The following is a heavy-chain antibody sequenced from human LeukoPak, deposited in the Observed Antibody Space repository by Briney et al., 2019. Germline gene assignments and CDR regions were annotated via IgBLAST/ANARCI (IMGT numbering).Heavy chain of an antibody. Sequence: GGSLRLSCAASGFTFSSYAMSWVRQAPGKGQEWVSAISGSGGNTYYADSVKGRFTISRDNSKNTLYLQMNSLRAEDTAVYYCAKDLYAGSWYYGMDVWGQGTTVTVSS. CDR3: AKDLYAGSWYYGMDV. J-gene: IGHJ6*02. CDR2: ISGSGGNT. V-gene: IGHV3-23*01. CDR1: GFTFSSYA. D-gene: IGHD2-2*01.